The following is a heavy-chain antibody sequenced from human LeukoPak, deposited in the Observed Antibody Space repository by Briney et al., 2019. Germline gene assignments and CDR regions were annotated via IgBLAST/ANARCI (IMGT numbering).Heavy chain of an antibody. J-gene: IGHJ5*02. CDR1: GYTFTSYA. CDR3: SFFSDSSGWYRVDP. Sequence: ASVKVSCKASGYTFTSYAMHWVRQAPGQRLDGMGWINAGNGNTKYSQKFQGRVTITRDTSASTADMELRRLRSEDPAVFYCSFFSDSSGWYRVDPWGQGTLVTVSS. D-gene: IGHD6-19*01. V-gene: IGHV1-3*01. CDR2: INAGNGNT.